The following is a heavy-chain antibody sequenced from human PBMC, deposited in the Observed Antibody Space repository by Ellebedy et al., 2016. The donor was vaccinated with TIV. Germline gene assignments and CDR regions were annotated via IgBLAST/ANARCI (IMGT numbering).Heavy chain of an antibody. J-gene: IGHJ3*02. CDR3: ARGSDDSATGYAFDI. CDR2: IKQDGSEK. Sequence: GGSLRLSCAASGFTFSSYWMSWVRQAPGKGLEWVANIKQDGSEKYYVDSVKGRFTISRDNAKNSLYLQMNSLRAEDTAVYYCARGSDDSATGYAFDIWGQGTMVTVSS. CDR1: GFTFSSYW. D-gene: IGHD1-14*01. V-gene: IGHV3-7*03.